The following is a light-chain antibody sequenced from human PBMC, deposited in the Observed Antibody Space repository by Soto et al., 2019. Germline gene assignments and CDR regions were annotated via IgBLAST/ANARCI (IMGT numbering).Light chain of an antibody. V-gene: IGKV3-20*01. CDR3: QQYATSPIT. J-gene: IGKJ4*01. Sequence: EIVLTQSPGTLSLSPGERATLSCGASQSVASDYLAWYQQNPGQAPRLLIYDASARATGIPDRFSGSGSGSDFTLTISRLEPEDFVVYACQQYATSPITFGGGTKVEIK. CDR2: DAS. CDR1: QSVASDY.